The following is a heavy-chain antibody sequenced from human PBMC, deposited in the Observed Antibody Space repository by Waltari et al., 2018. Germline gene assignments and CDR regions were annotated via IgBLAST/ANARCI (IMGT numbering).Heavy chain of an antibody. CDR1: GGSFSGYY. CDR2: INHSGST. Sequence: QVQLQQWGAGLLKPSETLSLTCAVYGGSFSGYYWSWIRQPPGKGLEWIGEINHSGSTNYNPSLKSRVTISVDTSKNHFSLKLSSVTAADTAVYYCASRKQQLLIYYYYGMDVWGQGTTVTVSS. V-gene: IGHV4-34*01. CDR3: ASRKQQLLIYYYYGMDV. D-gene: IGHD6-13*01. J-gene: IGHJ6*02.